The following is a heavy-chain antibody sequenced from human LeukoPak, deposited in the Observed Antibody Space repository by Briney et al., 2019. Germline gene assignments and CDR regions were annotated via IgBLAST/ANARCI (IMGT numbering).Heavy chain of an antibody. CDR2: ISGSGGST. CDR3: AKANWVSNADAVW. V-gene: IGHV3-23*01. Sequence: QSGGSLRLSCAASGFTFSSYAMSWVRQAPGKGLEWVSAISGSGGSTYYADSVKGRFTLSRDDSRNTVYLQLNNLRVEDTAIYYCAKANWVSNADAVWWGQGTQVTVSS. CDR1: GFTFSSYA. D-gene: IGHD1-1*01. J-gene: IGHJ4*02.